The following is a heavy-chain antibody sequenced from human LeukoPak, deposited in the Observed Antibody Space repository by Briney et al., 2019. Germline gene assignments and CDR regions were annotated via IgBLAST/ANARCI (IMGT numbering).Heavy chain of an antibody. J-gene: IGHJ4*02. CDR1: GYIFTSYY. Sequence: LWASVKVSCTASGYIFTSYYMHWVGQAPGQGLEWMGIINPSSGSTSYAQKFQDRVKMTRDTSRSTVYMELSSLRSEDTAVYYCARRAGDHYYFDYWGQGTLVTVSS. CDR2: INPSSGST. CDR3: ARRAGDHYYFDY. V-gene: IGHV1-46*01. D-gene: IGHD7-27*01.